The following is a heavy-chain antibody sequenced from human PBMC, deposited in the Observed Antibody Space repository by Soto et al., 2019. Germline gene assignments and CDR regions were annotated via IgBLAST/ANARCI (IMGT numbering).Heavy chain of an antibody. CDR2: INPNSGGT. J-gene: IGHJ3*02. CDR1: GYTFTGYY. V-gene: IGHV1-2*04. D-gene: IGHD3-10*01. CDR3: ARGGGSRSYLGIGAFDI. Sequence: QVQLVQSGAEVKKPGASVKVSCKASGYTFTGYYMHWVRQAPGQGLEWMGWINPNSGGTNYAQKFQGWVTMTRDTSTSTAYMELSRLRSDDTAVYYCARGGGSRSYLGIGAFDIWGQGTMVTVSS.